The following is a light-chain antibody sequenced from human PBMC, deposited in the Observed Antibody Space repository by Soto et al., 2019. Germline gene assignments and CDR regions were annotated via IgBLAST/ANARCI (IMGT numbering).Light chain of an antibody. Sequence: EIVLTQSPATLSLSPGERATLSCWASQSVSNSLAWFQQRPGQAPRLLIYGASDRATGIPARFSGTGSGTDFTLTISSLEPEDFAVCYCQQRAKWPRTFGQGTKVDIK. V-gene: IGKV3-11*01. CDR3: QQRAKWPRT. CDR1: QSVSNS. CDR2: GAS. J-gene: IGKJ1*01.